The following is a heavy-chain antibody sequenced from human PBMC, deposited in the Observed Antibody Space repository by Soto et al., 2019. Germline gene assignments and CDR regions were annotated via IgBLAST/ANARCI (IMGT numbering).Heavy chain of an antibody. CDR2: IYYSGTT. Sequence: QVQLQESGPGLVKPSQTLSLTCTVSGGSISSGGYYWSWIRQHPGKGLEWIGYIYYSGTTYYNPSLKSRVTISLNTSKNQFPPKLGSVAAADAAVYYCARSVLPWGQGTLVTVSS. V-gene: IGHV4-31*03. CDR3: ARSVLP. CDR1: GGSISSGGYY. J-gene: IGHJ5*02.